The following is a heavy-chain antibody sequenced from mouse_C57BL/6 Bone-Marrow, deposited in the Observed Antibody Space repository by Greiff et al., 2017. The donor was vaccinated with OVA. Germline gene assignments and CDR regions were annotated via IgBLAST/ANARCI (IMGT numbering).Heavy chain of an antibody. CDR3: ARQLRLTYYAMDY. V-gene: IGHV5-6*01. J-gene: IGHJ4*01. Sequence: EVMLVESGGDLVKPGGSLKLSCAASGFTFSSYGMSWVRQTPDKRLEWVATISSGGSYTYYPDSVKGRFTISRDNAKNTLYLQMSSLKSEDTAMYYCARQLRLTYYAMDYWGQGTSVTVSS. CDR1: GFTFSSYG. CDR2: ISSGGSYT. D-gene: IGHD3-2*02.